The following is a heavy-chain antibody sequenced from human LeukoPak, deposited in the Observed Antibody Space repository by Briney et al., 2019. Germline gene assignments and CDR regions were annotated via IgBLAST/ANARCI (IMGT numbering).Heavy chain of an antibody. V-gene: IGHV4-34*01. CDR1: GGSFSGYY. CDR3: ARDSYNWNADAFDP. Sequence: PSETLSLTCAVYGGSFSGYYWSWIRQPPGKGLEWIGEINHSGSTNYNPSLKSRVTISVDTSKNQISLKLSSVTAADTALYYCARDSYNWNADAFDPWGQGTLVTVSS. J-gene: IGHJ5*02. CDR2: INHSGST. D-gene: IGHD1-20*01.